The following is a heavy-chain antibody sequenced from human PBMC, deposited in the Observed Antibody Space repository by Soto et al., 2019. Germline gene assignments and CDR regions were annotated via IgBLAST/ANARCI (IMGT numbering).Heavy chain of an antibody. J-gene: IGHJ5*02. CDR2: IYWDDDK. D-gene: IGHD6-25*01. CDR3: AHIPHWQRHAGFDP. V-gene: IGHV2-5*02. Sequence: QITLKESGPTLVKPTQTLTLTCTFSGFSLTTRGVGVGWIRQPPGKALECLALIYWDDDKRYSPSLQSRLSRPKDRSKTQVVLEMPNVDPVHTAPSYGAHIPHWQRHAGFDPWGQGTLVSVSP. CDR1: GFSLTTRGVG.